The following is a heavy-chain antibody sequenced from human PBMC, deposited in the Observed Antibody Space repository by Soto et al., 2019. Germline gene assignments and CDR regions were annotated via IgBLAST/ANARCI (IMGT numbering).Heavy chain of an antibody. CDR2: ISGSGGST. Sequence: HPGGSLRLSCAASGFTFRSYAMSWVRQAPGKGLEWVSAISGSGGSTYYADSVKGRFTISRDNSKNTLYLQMNSLRAEDTAVYYCAKARGGITIFGVVIWFDPWGQGTLVTVSS. V-gene: IGHV3-23*01. D-gene: IGHD3-3*01. CDR1: GFTFRSYA. CDR3: AKARGGITIFGVVIWFDP. J-gene: IGHJ5*02.